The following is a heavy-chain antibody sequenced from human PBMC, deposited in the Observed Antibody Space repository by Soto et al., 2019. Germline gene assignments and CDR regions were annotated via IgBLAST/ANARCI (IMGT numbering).Heavy chain of an antibody. CDR3: ARDRIWFGSPAENDY. D-gene: IGHD3-10*01. CDR2: ISAYNGNT. J-gene: IGHJ4*02. V-gene: IGHV1-18*01. CDR1: GYTFTSYG. Sequence: ASVKVSCKASGYTFTSYGISWVRQAPGQGLEWMGWISAYNGNTNYAQKLQGRVTMTTDTSTSTAYMELRSLRSDDTAVYYCARDRIWFGSPAENDYWGQGTLVTVSS.